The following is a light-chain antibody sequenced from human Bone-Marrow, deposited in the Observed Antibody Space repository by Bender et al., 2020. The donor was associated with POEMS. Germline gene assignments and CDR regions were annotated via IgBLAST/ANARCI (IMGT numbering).Light chain of an antibody. CDR3: AAWDDSVSGQV. CDR1: SSDVGGYNY. CDR2: RSY. V-gene: IGLV1-47*01. J-gene: IGLJ2*01. Sequence: QSALTQPASVSGSPGQSITISCTGTSSDVGGYNYVSWYQQHPGTAPKLLIYRSYQRPSGVPDRFSGSKSGTSASLAISGLRSEDEADYYCAAWDDSVSGQVFGGGTTLTVL.